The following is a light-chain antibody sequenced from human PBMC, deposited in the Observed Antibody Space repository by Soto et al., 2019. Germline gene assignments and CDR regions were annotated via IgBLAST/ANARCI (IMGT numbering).Light chain of an antibody. V-gene: IGLV1-40*01. CDR2: GIT. CDR1: SSNIGAGYD. J-gene: IGLJ2*01. Sequence: QSVLTQPPSVSGAPGQRVTISCTGSSSNIGAGYDVHWYQQPPGRAPKLLIYGITNRPSGVPDRFSGSKSGTSASLAITGLQAEDDADYYCLSFDSSLSVVFGGGTKLTVL. CDR3: LSFDSSLSVV.